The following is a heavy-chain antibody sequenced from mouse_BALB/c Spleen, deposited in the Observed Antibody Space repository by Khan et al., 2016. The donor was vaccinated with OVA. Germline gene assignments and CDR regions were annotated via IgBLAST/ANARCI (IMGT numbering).Heavy chain of an antibody. CDR2: VSTGGSYT. D-gene: IGHD1-1*01. CDR3: TRLAYYYDSEGFAY. CDR1: GFTFSTYG. J-gene: IGHJ3*01. Sequence: EVQLLESGGDLVKPGGSLKLSCAASGFTFSTYGMSWVRQAPDKRLEWVATVSTGGSYTYYPDSVKGRFTISRDNAKNTLYLQMSGLRSEDTAMFYGTRLAYYYDSEGFAYWGQGTLVTVSA. V-gene: IGHV5-6*01.